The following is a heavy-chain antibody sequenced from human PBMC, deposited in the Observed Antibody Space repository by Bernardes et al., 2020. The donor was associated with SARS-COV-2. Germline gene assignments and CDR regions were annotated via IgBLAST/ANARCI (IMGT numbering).Heavy chain of an antibody. CDR2: IYYSGST. CDR3: ARLNYGDYWGWFDP. D-gene: IGHD4-17*01. V-gene: IGHV4-59*08. J-gene: IGHJ5*02. Sequence: SETLSLTCTVSGGSISSYYWSWIRQPPGKGLEWIWYIYYSGSTNYNPSLKSRVTISVDTSKNQFSLKLSSVTAADTAVYYCARLNYGDYWGWFDPWGQGTLVTVSS. CDR1: GGSISSYY.